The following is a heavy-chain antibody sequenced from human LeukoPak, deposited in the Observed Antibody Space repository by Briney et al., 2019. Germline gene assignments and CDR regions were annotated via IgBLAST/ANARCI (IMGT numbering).Heavy chain of an antibody. CDR1: GFTFSSYE. CDR2: ISSSGSTI. V-gene: IGHV3-48*03. Sequence: GGSLRLSCAASGFTFSSYEMNWVRQAPGKGLEWVSYISSSGSTIYYTDSVKGRFTISRDNAKNSLYLQMNSLRAEDTAVYYCGRRWLRSGIDYWGQGTLVTVCS. D-gene: IGHD5-12*01. CDR3: GRRWLRSGIDY. J-gene: IGHJ4*02.